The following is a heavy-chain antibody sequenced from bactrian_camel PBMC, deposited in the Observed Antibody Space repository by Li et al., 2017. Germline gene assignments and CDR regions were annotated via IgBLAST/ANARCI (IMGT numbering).Heavy chain of an antibody. CDR1: GFVFSNYG. D-gene: IGHD5*01. Sequence: HVQLVESGGGLVQPGGSLRLSCAVSGFVFSNYGMSWVRQAPGKGLECVSGIYTDGSRTWYVDSVKGRFTISRDNTKNTVYLQMNSLKPEDSGVYYCVKDDWGWSFGSWGQGTQVTVS. CDR3: VKDDWGWSFGS. CDR2: IYTDGSRT. J-gene: IGHJ6*01. V-gene: IGHV3S7*01.